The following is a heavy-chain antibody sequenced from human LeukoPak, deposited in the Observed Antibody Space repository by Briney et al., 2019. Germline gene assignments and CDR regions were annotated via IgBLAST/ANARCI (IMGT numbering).Heavy chain of an antibody. J-gene: IGHJ4*02. CDR2: ISGSGGST. D-gene: IGHD1-20*01. Sequence: GGSLRLSCAASGFTFSSYAMSWVRQAPGKGLEWVSAISGSGGSTYYADSVKGRFTISRDNSKNTLYLQMNSLRAEDTAVYYCARCITGTTNLFDYWGQGTLVTVSS. V-gene: IGHV3-23*01. CDR1: GFTFSSYA. CDR3: ARCITGTTNLFDY.